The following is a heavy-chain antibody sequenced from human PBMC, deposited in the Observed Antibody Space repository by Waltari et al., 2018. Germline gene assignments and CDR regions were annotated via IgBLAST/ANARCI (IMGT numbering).Heavy chain of an antibody. D-gene: IGHD3-22*01. V-gene: IGHV5-10-1*03. J-gene: IGHJ4*02. CDR1: GYSFTSYW. Sequence: EVQLVQSGAEVKKPGESLRISCKGSGYSFTSYWISWVRQRSGKGLEWMGRIEPSDSYTNYSPSFQGHVTISADNSISPAYLQWSSRKASDTAMYYGARRDSSGPDYWGQGTLVTVSS. CDR3: ARRDSSGPDY. CDR2: IEPSDSYT.